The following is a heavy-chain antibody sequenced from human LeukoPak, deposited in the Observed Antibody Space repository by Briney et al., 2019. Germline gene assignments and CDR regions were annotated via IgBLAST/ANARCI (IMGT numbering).Heavy chain of an antibody. V-gene: IGHV1-2*02. J-gene: IGHJ4*02. Sequence: ASVKVSCKASGCTFTDYYVHWVRQAPGQGLECMGWINPNSGATTYAQKFQGRVTMTRTTSITTAYMELSSLRSDDTAVYYCASQHYDSSGCLDYWGQGTLVTVSS. CDR3: ASQHYDSSGCLDY. CDR2: INPNSGAT. D-gene: IGHD3-22*01. CDR1: GCTFTDYY.